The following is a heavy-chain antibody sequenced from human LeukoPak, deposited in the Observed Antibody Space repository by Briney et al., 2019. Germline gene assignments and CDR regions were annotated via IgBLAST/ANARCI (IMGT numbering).Heavy chain of an antibody. D-gene: IGHD6-13*01. V-gene: IGHV3-21*04. CDR3: ARDLMGIAYRGAFYY. CDR1: GFIFSTYS. CDR2: ISSSSTYI. J-gene: IGHJ4*02. Sequence: PGGSLRLSCAASGFIFSTYSMNWVRQAPGKGLEWVSSISSSSTYIYYADSLKGRFTISRGNAKKSLYLQMNSLRAEDTAVYYCARDLMGIAYRGAFYYWGQGTLVTVSS.